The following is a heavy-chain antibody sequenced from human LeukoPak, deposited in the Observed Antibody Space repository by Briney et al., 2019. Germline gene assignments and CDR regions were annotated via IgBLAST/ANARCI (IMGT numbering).Heavy chain of an antibody. V-gene: IGHV4-4*09. D-gene: IGHD6-19*01. Sequence: SETLSLTCTASGGTISSYYWTWIRQPPGKGLEWIGYIYTSGSNNYNTSLKSRVSIYVDTSKNLFYLNLSSVTAADTAGYYCARPTSSGWYGDWGQGTLVTVSS. CDR2: IYTSGSN. CDR3: ARPTSSGWYGD. J-gene: IGHJ4*02. CDR1: GGTISSYY.